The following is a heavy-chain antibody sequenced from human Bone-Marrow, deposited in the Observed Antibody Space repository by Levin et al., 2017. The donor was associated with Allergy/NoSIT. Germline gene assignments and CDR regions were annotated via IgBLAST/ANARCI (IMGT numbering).Heavy chain of an antibody. V-gene: IGHV3-21*01. CDR1: GFTFSYYR. J-gene: IGHJ4*02. Sequence: GASVKVSCAASGFTFSYYRMNWVRQAPGKGLEWVSSISSSSSYIYYADSVKGRFTISRDNAKNSLYLQMNSLRAEDTAVYYCARVHPPYCTNGDCYRAYWGQGTLVTVSS. CDR2: ISSSSSYI. CDR3: ARVHPPYCTNGDCYRAY. D-gene: IGHD2-8*01.